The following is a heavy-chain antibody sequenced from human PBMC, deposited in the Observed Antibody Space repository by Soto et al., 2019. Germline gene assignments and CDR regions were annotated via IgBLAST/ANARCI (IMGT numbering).Heavy chain of an antibody. Sequence: EVQRVESGGGWVQPGGSLRLSCAASGFTCSSYSMNWVRQAPGKGLEWVSYISSSSTIYYADSVKGRFTISRDNAKNSLYLQMNSLRDEDTAVYYCARDRRYYYDSSGPDYWGQGTLVTVSS. CDR3: ARDRRYYYDSSGPDY. J-gene: IGHJ4*02. D-gene: IGHD3-22*01. CDR2: ISSSSTI. V-gene: IGHV3-48*02. CDR1: GFTCSSYS.